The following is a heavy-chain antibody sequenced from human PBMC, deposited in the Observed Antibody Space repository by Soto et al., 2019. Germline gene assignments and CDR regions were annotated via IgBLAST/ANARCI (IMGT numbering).Heavy chain of an antibody. D-gene: IGHD3-10*01. V-gene: IGHV3-21*01. Sequence: EVQLVESGGGLVKPGGSLRLSCAASGFRFSDYNMDWVRQAPGKGLEWVSTISTYGRYVYYADSVKGRFTISRDNAKNSLYLQMNSLRVEDTAVYYCARIGGSGTWDIDSWCQGTHVTVSS. CDR2: ISTYGRYV. CDR3: ARIGGSGTWDIDS. J-gene: IGHJ4*02. CDR1: GFRFSDYN.